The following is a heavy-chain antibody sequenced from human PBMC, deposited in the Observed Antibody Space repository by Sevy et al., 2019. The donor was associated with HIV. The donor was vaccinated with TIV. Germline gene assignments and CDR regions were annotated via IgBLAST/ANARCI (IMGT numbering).Heavy chain of an antibody. CDR3: AKDMAVPTPWGFQEF. Sequence: GGSLRLSCTASGFTFNVYGMYWVRQAPGKGLEWVASISFDGSNKDYADSVKGRFTISRDDSKNTLYLRMNSLRPEDTALYFCAKDMAVPTPWGFQEFWGQGTLVTVSS. V-gene: IGHV3-30*18. J-gene: IGHJ4*02. CDR1: GFTFNVYG. CDR2: ISFDGSNK. D-gene: IGHD6-19*01.